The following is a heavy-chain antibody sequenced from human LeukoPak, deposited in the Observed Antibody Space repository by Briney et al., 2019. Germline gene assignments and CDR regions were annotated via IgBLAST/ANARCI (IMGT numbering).Heavy chain of an antibody. CDR1: GGSISSGGYY. CDR3: ARDRDTAEGGNWFDP. Sequence: SETLSLTCTVSGGSISSGGYYWSWIRQHPGKGLEWIGYIYYSGSTYYNPSLKSRVTISVDTSKNQFSLKLSSVTAADTAVYYCARDRDTAEGGNWFDPWGQGTLVTVSP. J-gene: IGHJ5*02. CDR2: IYYSGST. D-gene: IGHD5-18*01. V-gene: IGHV4-31*03.